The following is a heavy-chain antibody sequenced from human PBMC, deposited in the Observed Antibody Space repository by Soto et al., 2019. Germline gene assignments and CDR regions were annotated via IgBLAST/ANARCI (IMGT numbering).Heavy chain of an antibody. V-gene: IGHV3-53*01. Sequence: GGSLRFSCAASGFTVSSNYMSWVRQAPGKGLEWVSVIYSGGDTYCADSVKGRFTISRDNSKNTLYLQMNSLRAEDTAVYYCARNYYDSGGGFDYWGQGTLVTVSS. CDR3: ARNYYDSGGGFDY. D-gene: IGHD3-22*01. CDR1: GFTVSSNY. CDR2: IYSGGDT. J-gene: IGHJ4*02.